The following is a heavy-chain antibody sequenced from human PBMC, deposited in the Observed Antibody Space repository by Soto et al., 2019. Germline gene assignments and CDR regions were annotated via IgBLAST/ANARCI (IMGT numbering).Heavy chain of an antibody. J-gene: IGHJ6*02. CDR2: ISYDGSNK. CDR1: GFTFSSYA. CDR3: ARERDGYGMDV. V-gene: IGHV3-30-3*01. Sequence: PGGPLRLSCAASGFTFSSYAMHWVRQAAGKGLEWVAVISYDGSNKYYADSVKGRFTISRDNSKNTLYLQMNSLRAEDTAVYYCARERDGYGMDVWGQGTPVTVSS.